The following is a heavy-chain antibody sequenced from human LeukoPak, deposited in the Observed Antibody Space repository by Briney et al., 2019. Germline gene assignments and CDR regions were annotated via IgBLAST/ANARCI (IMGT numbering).Heavy chain of an antibody. Sequence: SETLSLTCTVSGGSISSSSYYWGWIRQPPGKGLEWIGSIYYSGSTYYNPSLESRVTISVDTSKNQFSLKLSSVTAADTAVYYCARHIGYFDYWGQGTLVTVSS. CDR3: ARHIGYFDY. J-gene: IGHJ4*02. CDR1: GGSISSSSYY. CDR2: IYYSGST. V-gene: IGHV4-39*01. D-gene: IGHD2-15*01.